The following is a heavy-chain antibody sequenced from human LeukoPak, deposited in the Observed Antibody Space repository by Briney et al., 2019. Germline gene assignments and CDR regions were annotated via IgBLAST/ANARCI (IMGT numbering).Heavy chain of an antibody. CDR1: GFTFNQHS. CDR3: ARGSSLIGGFDY. D-gene: IGHD2-8*01. J-gene: IGHJ4*02. Sequence: PGGSLRLSCAASGFTFNQHSMSWIRQAPGKGREWLSYISRTGGAVHYADSVEGGFTISRDNARNSLGLQMNGLRADDTAVYFCARGSSLIGGFDYWGRGTLVTVSS. CDR2: ISRTGGAV. V-gene: IGHV3-11*01.